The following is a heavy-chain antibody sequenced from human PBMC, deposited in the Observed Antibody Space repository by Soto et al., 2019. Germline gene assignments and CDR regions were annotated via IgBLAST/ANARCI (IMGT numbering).Heavy chain of an antibody. Sequence: PGGSLRLSCAASGFTFSDYAMDWVRQAPGKGLEWVSAISDSGGRTYYADSVQGRFTISRDNSKSTVFLQMNSLRAEDTATYYCAKYNGDFVSWGQGTLVTVSS. V-gene: IGHV3-23*01. CDR1: GFTFSDYA. CDR3: AKYNGDFVS. J-gene: IGHJ5*02. CDR2: ISDSGGRT. D-gene: IGHD1-1*01.